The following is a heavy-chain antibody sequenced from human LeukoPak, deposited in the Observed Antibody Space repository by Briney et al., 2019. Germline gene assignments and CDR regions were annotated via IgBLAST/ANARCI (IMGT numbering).Heavy chain of an antibody. J-gene: IGHJ3*02. V-gene: IGHV4-38-2*02. CDR3: ARGPIMTTVKTAFDI. CDR1: GYSISSGYY. Sequence: SETLSLTCNVSGYSISSGYYWGWIRQSPGKGLEWIGSIYDSGSTYYNPSLKSRVTISVDTSKSQFSLRLSSVTAADTAVYYCARGPIMTTVKTAFDIWGQGTMVTVSS. CDR2: IYDSGST. D-gene: IGHD4-17*01.